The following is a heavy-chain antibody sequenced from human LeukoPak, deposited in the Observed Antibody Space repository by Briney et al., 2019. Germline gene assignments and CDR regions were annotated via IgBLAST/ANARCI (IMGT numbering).Heavy chain of an antibody. D-gene: IGHD3-3*01. J-gene: IGHJ3*02. CDR2: LYTGDNT. CDR3: TRGAFGVVIKDDAFDI. V-gene: IGHV3-66*01. CDR1: GFTVSGLC. Sequence: PGGSLRLSCAASGFTVSGLCMSWVRQAPGKGLEWVAFLYTGDNTYYADSVKDRFTISRDNSKNTLYLQMNSLRVEDTGVYYCTRGAFGVVIKDDAFDIWGQGTLVTVSS.